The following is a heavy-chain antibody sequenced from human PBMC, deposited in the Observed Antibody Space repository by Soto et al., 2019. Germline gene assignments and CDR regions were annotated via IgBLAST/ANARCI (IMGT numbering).Heavy chain of an antibody. Sequence: PSETLALTCTVPGGSIGRGGYYWSWIRQHPGKGLEWIGYIYYSGSTYYNPSLKSRVTISVDTSKNQFSLKLSSVTAADTAVYYCARDLLGSSWGPRVRKAIWGQGTLVSVSS. CDR2: IYYSGST. D-gene: IGHD3-10*01. CDR3: ARDLLGSSWGPRVRKAI. J-gene: IGHJ4*02. CDR1: GGSIGRGGYY. V-gene: IGHV4-31*03.